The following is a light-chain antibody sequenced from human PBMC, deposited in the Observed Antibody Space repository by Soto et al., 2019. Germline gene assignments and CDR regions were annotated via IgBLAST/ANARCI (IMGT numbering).Light chain of an antibody. V-gene: IGKV3-15*01. Sequence: VMTQPRASLSVSPGERVTLPCRAVQGVTTTFAWYQQKSGQSPRLLIYDVSTRATGVPARFSGSGSETDFTLTISSLKSEDSAVYFCQQYNNSPSTFGQGTRLEIK. J-gene: IGKJ5*01. CDR1: QGVTTT. CDR2: DVS. CDR3: QQYNNSPST.